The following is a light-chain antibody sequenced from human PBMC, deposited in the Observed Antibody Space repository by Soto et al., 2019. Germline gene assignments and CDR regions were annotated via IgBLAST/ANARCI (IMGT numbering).Light chain of an antibody. CDR2: EVT. V-gene: IGLV2-8*01. J-gene: IGLJ1*01. CDR3: SSSAGSNRV. CDR1: SSDVGIYNS. Sequence: QSALAQPPSASGSPGQSVTISCTGTSSDVGIYNSVSWYQQHPGKAPKLIIYEVTKRPSGVPDRFSGSKSGNTAPLTVSGLQAEDEADYYCSSSAGSNRVFGTGTKVTVL.